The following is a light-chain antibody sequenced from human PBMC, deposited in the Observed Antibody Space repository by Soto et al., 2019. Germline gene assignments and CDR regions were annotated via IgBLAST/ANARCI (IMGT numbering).Light chain of an antibody. CDR3: CSYTSSGSWV. V-gene: IGLV2-23*01. CDR1: SSDVGSYNL. Sequence: QSALTQPASVSGSPGQSITISCTGTSSDVGSYNLVSWYQHHPGKAPKFMIYEGSKRPSGVSNRFSGSKSGNTASLTISGLQAEDEADYYCCSYTSSGSWVFGGGTKVTVL. CDR2: EGS. J-gene: IGLJ3*02.